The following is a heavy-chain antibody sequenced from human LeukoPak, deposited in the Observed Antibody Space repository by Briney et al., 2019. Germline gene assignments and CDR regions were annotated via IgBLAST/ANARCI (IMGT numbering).Heavy chain of an antibody. J-gene: IGHJ5*02. CDR1: GYTLTELS. CDR3: ASVVRGYCSSTSCYTSWFDP. V-gene: IGHV1-24*01. CDR2: FDPEDGET. Sequence: ASVKVSCKVSGYTLTELSMHWVRQAPGKGLEWMGGFDPEDGETIYAQKFQGRVTMAEDTSTDTAYMELSSLRSEDTAVYYCASVVRGYCSSTSCYTSWFDPWGQGTLVTASS. D-gene: IGHD2-2*02.